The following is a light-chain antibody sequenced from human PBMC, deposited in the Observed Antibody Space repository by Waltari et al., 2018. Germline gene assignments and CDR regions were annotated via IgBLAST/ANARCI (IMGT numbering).Light chain of an antibody. Sequence: QSALTQPASVSGSPGQSLTISCAGSNHDVGSYNLVSWYQQHTGKTPKLIIYEVTKRPSEVPSRFSGSKSGNTASLTISGLQAEYESDYYCCSRAGSSTVFGGGTKLTVL. J-gene: IGLJ2*01. CDR1: NHDVGSYNL. CDR2: EVT. CDR3: CSRAGSSTV. V-gene: IGLV2-23*02.